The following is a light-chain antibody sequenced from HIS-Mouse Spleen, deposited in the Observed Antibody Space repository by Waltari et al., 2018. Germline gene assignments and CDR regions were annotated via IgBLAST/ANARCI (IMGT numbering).Light chain of an antibody. CDR2: EGS. J-gene: IGLJ3*02. V-gene: IGLV2-23*01. CDR1: SSDVGSYNL. Sequence: QSALTQPASVSGSPGQSITISCTGTSSDVGSYNLVSWYQQHRGKAPKLMIYEGSKRASGVSNRFSGSKSGNTASLTISGLQAEDEADYYCCSYAGSSTWVFGGGTKLTVL. CDR3: CSYAGSSTWV.